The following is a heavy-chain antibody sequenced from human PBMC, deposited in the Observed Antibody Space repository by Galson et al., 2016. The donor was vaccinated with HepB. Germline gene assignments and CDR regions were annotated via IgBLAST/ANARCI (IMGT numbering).Heavy chain of an antibody. Sequence: SVKVSCKASGDNFSNYAITWVRQAPGHGLEWLGGIVPIFGPANYAQKVQGRATITADKSTSTAYLELRSLRSDDTAVYYCARSRGSYDSSSFFYADAFDIWGQGTVVTVSS. CDR2: IVPIFGPA. CDR1: GDNFSNYA. V-gene: IGHV1-69*06. D-gene: IGHD3-22*01. CDR3: ARSRGSYDSSSFFYADAFDI. J-gene: IGHJ3*02.